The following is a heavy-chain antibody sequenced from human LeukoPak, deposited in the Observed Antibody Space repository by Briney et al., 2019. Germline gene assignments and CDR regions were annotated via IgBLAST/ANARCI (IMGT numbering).Heavy chain of an antibody. J-gene: IGHJ4*02. Sequence: GGSLRLSCAASGITFSRSWMSWVRQAPGEGLEWVAFIKEDGSEKYYVDSVKGRFTISRDNAENSLYLQMNSLRAEDTAVYYCARDRGGRTGLDDWGQGTLVTVSS. CDR2: IKEDGSEK. D-gene: IGHD2-15*01. V-gene: IGHV3-7*04. CDR3: ARDRGGRTGLDD. CDR1: GITFSRSW.